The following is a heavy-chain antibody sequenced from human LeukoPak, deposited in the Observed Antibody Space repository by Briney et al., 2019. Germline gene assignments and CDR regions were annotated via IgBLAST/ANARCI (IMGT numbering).Heavy chain of an antibody. CDR3: AKGGRAAAEDFSLFDY. CDR1: GFTFSSYA. D-gene: IGHD6-13*01. J-gene: IGHJ4*02. CDR2: ISGSGGST. V-gene: IGHV3-23*01. Sequence: GGSLRLSCAASGFTFSSYAMSWVRQAPGKGLEWVSAISGSGGSTYYADSVKGRFTISRDNSKNTLYLQMNSLRAEDTAVYYCAKGGRAAAEDFSLFDYWGQGTLVTVSS.